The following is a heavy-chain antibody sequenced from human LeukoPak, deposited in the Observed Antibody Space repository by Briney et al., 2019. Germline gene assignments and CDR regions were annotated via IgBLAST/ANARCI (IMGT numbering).Heavy chain of an antibody. J-gene: IGHJ4*02. V-gene: IGHV4-30-4*01. CDR2: IYYSGST. CDR1: GGPISSGDYY. D-gene: IGHD1-26*01. Sequence: SETLSLTCTVSGGPISSGDYYWSWIRRPPGKGLEWIGYIYYSGSTYYNPSLKSRVTISVDTSKNQFSLKLSSVTAAGTAVYYCAREESGTSSFDYWGQGALVTVSS. CDR3: AREESGTSSFDY.